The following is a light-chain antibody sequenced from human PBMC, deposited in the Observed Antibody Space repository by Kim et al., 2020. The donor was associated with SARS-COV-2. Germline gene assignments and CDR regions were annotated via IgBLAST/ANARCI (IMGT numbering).Light chain of an antibody. CDR1: RSVTNRY. Sequence: SPGERATLCCRASRSVTNRYLAWYQLRPGQAPRLLIFGASSRSTGIPDRFAGSGSGTDFTLTISRLEPEDFAVYYCQQYGDSMLTFGQGTRLEIK. CDR3: QQYGDSMLT. V-gene: IGKV3-20*01. J-gene: IGKJ5*01. CDR2: GAS.